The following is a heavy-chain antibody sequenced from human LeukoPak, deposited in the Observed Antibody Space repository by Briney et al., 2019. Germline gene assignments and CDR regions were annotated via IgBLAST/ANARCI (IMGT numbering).Heavy chain of an antibody. Sequence: GSLRLSCAASRFTFSDYYMSWIRQAPGKGLEWVSYISSSGSIIYYADSVKGRFTISRDNAKNSLYLQMNSLRADDTAVYYCARTQTEYSYGHPYCFDYWGQGTLVTVSS. D-gene: IGHD5-18*01. J-gene: IGHJ4*02. CDR2: ISSSGSII. CDR1: RFTFSDYY. V-gene: IGHV3-11*01. CDR3: ARTQTEYSYGHPYCFDY.